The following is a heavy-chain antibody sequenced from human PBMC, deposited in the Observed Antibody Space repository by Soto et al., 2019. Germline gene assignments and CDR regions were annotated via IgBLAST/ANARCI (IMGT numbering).Heavy chain of an antibody. CDR1: GDSFTSYA. Sequence: GASVKVSCEASGDSFTSYAMHWVRQAPGQRLEWMGWINAGNGNTKYSQKFQGRVTITRDTSASTAYMELSSLRSEDTAVYYCARDRHFWSGYLYYFDYWGQGTLVTVSS. J-gene: IGHJ4*02. CDR3: ARDRHFWSGYLYYFDY. D-gene: IGHD3-3*02. V-gene: IGHV1-3*01. CDR2: INAGNGNT.